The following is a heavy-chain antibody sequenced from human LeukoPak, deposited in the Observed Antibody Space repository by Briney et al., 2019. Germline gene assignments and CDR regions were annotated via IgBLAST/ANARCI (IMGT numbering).Heavy chain of an antibody. J-gene: IGHJ6*04. V-gene: IGHV3-30*18. CDR1: GFTFSSYG. CDR2: ISYDGSNK. Sequence: GGSLRLSCAASGFTFSSYGMHWVRQAPGKGLEWVAVISYDGSNKYYADSVKGRFTISRDNSKNTLYLQMNSLRAEDTAVYYCVKEEYYYGMDVWGKGTTVTVSS. CDR3: VKEEYYYGMDV.